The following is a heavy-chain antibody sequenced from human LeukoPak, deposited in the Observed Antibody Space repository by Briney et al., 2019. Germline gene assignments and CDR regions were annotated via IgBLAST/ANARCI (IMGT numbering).Heavy chain of an antibody. CDR1: GGSISSGSYY. CDR2: IYTSGST. D-gene: IGHD6-19*01. Sequence: SETLSLTCTVSGGSISSGSYYWSWIRQPAGKGLEWIRRIYTSGSTNYNPSLKSRVTISVDTSKNQFSLKLSSVTAADTAVYYCAREAIAVAGTDYWGQGTLVTVSS. CDR3: AREAIAVAGTDY. V-gene: IGHV4-61*02. J-gene: IGHJ4*02.